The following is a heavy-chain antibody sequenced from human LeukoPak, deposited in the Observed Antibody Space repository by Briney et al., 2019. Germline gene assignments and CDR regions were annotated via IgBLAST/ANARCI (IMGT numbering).Heavy chain of an antibody. CDR2: IWYDGSNK. J-gene: IGHJ5*02. V-gene: IGHV3-33*01. CDR1: GFTFSSYG. Sequence: QTGGSLRLSCAASGFTFSSYGMHWVRQAPGKGLEWVAVIWYDGSNKYYADSVKGRFTISRDNSKNTLYLQMNGLRAEDTAVYYCARDQVDDSIGSNWFDPWGQGTLVTVSS. CDR3: ARDQVDDSIGSNWFDP. D-gene: IGHD4-11*01.